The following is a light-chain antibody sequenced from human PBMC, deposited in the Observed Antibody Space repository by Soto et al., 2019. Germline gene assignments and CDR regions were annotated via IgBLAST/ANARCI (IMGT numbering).Light chain of an antibody. Sequence: QSALTQPASVPGSPGLSITISCSGTSNDVGGYDYVSWYRQHPDRAPRLLIYEVSNRPSGISDRFSCSRSGNTASLTISGLQADDEADYYCASYTVRGTLIFGGGTK. V-gene: IGLV2-14*01. CDR1: SNDVGGYDY. CDR3: ASYTVRGTLI. J-gene: IGLJ2*01. CDR2: EVS.